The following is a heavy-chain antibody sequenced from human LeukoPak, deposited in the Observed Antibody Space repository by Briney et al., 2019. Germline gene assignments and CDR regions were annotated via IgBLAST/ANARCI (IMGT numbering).Heavy chain of an antibody. CDR1: GGSISSYY. J-gene: IGHJ3*02. V-gene: IGHV4-59*01. CDR3: AREMNGGYCSSTSCPGDAFDI. Sequence: SETLSLTCTVSGGSISSYYWSWIRQPPGKGLEWIGYIYYSGSTNYNPSLKSRVTISVDTSKNQFSLKLSSVTAADTAVYYCAREMNGGYCSSTSCPGDAFDIWGQGTMVTVSS. D-gene: IGHD2-2*01. CDR2: IYYSGST.